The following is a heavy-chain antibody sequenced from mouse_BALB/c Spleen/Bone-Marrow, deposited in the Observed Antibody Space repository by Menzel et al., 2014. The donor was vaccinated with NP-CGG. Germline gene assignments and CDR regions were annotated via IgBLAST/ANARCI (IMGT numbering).Heavy chain of an antibody. J-gene: IGHJ1*01. Sequence: EVMLEESGGGLVQPGGSLRLSCANSGFTFTDYYMSWVRQPPGKALEWLGFIRNKANGYTTEYSASVKGRFTVSRDNSQSILYLQMNILLGEDSSTYYCARDNCCGIVWYFDVWGAGTTVTVSS. V-gene: IGHV7-3*02. D-gene: IGHD1-1*01. CDR2: IRNKANGYTT. CDR1: GFTFTDYY. CDR3: ARDNCCGIVWYFDV.